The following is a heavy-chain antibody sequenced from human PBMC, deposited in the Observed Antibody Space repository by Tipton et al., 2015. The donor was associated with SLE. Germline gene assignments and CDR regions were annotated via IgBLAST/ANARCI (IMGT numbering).Heavy chain of an antibody. J-gene: IGHJ4*02. CDR2: IRYDGSAQ. CDR3: AREEDITSAGAFDY. Sequence: SLRLSCAPSGFTFSSYGMHWVRQAPGKGLEWVAFIRYDGSAQYLADSVKGRFTISRDNSENTLYLQMNSLRAEDTAVYYCAREEDITSAGAFDYWGQGALITVSS. CDR1: GFTFSSYG. D-gene: IGHD2-15*01. V-gene: IGHV3-30*02.